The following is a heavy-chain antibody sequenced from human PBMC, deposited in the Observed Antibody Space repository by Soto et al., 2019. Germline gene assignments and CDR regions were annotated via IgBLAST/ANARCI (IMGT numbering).Heavy chain of an antibody. Sequence: QVQLVQSGAEVKKPGASVKVSCKASGYTFTSYDINWVRQATGQGLEWMGWMNPNSGNTGYAQKFQGRVTMTRNTSISTAYMELSRLRSEDTAVYYCATGSRGTYYYYYGMDVWGQGTTVTVSS. CDR2: MNPNSGNT. V-gene: IGHV1-8*01. CDR3: ATGSRGTYYYYYGMDV. D-gene: IGHD2-2*01. CDR1: GYTFTSYD. J-gene: IGHJ6*01.